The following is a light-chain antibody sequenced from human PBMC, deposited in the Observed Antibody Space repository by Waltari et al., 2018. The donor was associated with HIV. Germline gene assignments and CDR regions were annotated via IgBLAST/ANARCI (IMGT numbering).Light chain of an antibody. V-gene: IGLV1-44*01. CDR3: AAWDDSLNGVV. Sequence: QSVLTQPPSASGTPGQGVTISCSGRTSHIGQTTVNWYQQFPGTAPKLLIYSNDQRPSGVPDRFSGSKSGTSASLAISGLQSEDDTDYYCAAWDDSLNGVVFGGGTTLTVL. CDR2: SND. CDR1: TSHIGQTT. J-gene: IGLJ2*01.